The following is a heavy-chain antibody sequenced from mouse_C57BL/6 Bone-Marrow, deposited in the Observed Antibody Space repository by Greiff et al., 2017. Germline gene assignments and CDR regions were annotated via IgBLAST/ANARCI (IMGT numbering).Heavy chain of an antibody. J-gene: IGHJ1*03. D-gene: IGHD2-4*01. CDR1: GYSITSGYY. V-gene: IGHV3-6*01. Sequence: VQLQQSGPGLVKPSQSLSLTCSVTGYSITSGYYWNWIRQFPGNKLEWMGYISYDGSNNYNPSLKNRISLTRVTSKNQFFLKLNSVTTEDTATYYCSREIYDYDWYFDVWGTGTTVTVSS. CDR3: SREIYDYDWYFDV. CDR2: ISYDGSN.